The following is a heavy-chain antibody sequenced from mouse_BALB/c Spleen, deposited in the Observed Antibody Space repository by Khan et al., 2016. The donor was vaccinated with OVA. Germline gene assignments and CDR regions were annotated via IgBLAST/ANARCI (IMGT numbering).Heavy chain of an antibody. CDR2: ISSGSSTI. V-gene: IGHV5-17*02. CDR3: ARRGGKYYAMDY. CDR1: GFTFSSFG. J-gene: IGHJ4*01. Sequence: EVELVESGGGLVQPGGSRKLSCAASGFTFSSFGMHWVRQAPEKGLEWVAYISSGSSTIYYADTVKGRFTISRDNPKNTLYLQRTSLRTEDTAMYCCARRGGKYYAMDYWGQGTSVTVSS.